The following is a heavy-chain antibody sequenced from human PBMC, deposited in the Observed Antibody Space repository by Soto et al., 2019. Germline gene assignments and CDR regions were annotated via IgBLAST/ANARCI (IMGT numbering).Heavy chain of an antibody. CDR3: ARDGGRHSGGIDY. J-gene: IGHJ4*02. D-gene: IGHD1-26*01. CDR2: IIPIFGTA. Sequence: QVQLVQSGAEVKKPGSSVKVSCKASGGTFSSYSINWVRQAPGQGLEWMGEIIPIFGTANYAQKFQGRVTITADESTSTASMEQSSLRSEDTAVYYCARDGGRHSGGIDYWGQGTRVSVSS. V-gene: IGHV1-69*01. CDR1: GGTFSSYS.